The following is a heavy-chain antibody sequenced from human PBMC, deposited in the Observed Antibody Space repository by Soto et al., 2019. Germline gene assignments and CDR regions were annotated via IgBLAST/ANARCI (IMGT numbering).Heavy chain of an antibody. CDR2: IYYSGST. J-gene: IGHJ4*02. CDR1: GGTISSGGYY. Sequence: SETLSLTCTFSGGTISSGGYYWSWISQHPGKGLEWIGYIYYSGSTYYNPSLKSRVTISVDTSKNQFSLKLSSVTAADTAVYYCARVYEYQLLVYYFDYWGQGTLVNV. D-gene: IGHD2-2*01. V-gene: IGHV4-31*03. CDR3: ARVYEYQLLVYYFDY.